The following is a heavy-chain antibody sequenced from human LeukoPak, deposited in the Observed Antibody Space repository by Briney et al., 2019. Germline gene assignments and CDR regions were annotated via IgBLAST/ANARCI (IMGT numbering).Heavy chain of an antibody. CDR3: AREFGIAAAGGFDH. CDR1: GFTFSSYS. Sequence: GGSLRLSCAASGFTFSSYSMNWVRQAPGKGLEWVSSISSSSSYIYYADSVKGRFTISRDNAKNSLYLQINSLRAEDTAVYYCAREFGIAAAGGFDHWGQGTLVTVSS. CDR2: ISSSSSYI. D-gene: IGHD6-13*01. V-gene: IGHV3-21*01. J-gene: IGHJ4*02.